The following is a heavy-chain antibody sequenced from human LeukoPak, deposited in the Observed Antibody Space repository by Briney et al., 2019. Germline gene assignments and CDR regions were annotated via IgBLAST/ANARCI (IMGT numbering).Heavy chain of an antibody. CDR1: GYSFTSYW. Sequence: GESLKISCKGSGYSFTSYWIGWVRQMPGKGLEWMGIIYPGDSDTRYSPSFQGQVTISADKSINTAYLQWSSLKASDTAMYYCARTTYSSSWYFPLDPWGQGTLVTVSS. V-gene: IGHV5-51*01. CDR2: IYPGDSDT. D-gene: IGHD6-13*01. J-gene: IGHJ5*02. CDR3: ARTTYSSSWYFPLDP.